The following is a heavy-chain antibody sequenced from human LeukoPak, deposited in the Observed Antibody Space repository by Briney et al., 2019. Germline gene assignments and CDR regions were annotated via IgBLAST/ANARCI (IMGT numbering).Heavy chain of an antibody. J-gene: IGHJ4*02. D-gene: IGHD1-14*01. V-gene: IGHV3-30*01. CDR3: ARDGQWYKENYYFDY. Sequence: GGSLRLSCAASGFTFSSYAMHWVRQAPGKGLEWVAVITNDGSNKYYADSVKGRFTISRDNSKNTLYLQMNSLRAEDTAVYYCARDGQWYKENYYFDYWGQGNLVTVSS. CDR1: GFTFSSYA. CDR2: ITNDGSNK.